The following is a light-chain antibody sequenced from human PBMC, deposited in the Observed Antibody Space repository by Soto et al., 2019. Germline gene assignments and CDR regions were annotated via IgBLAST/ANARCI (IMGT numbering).Light chain of an antibody. CDR3: QPYNSYSRT. J-gene: IGKJ1*01. Sequence: DIQMTQSPSTLSASVVDRVTITCLASESISNFLSWYQQKPGKAPNLLIYKASSLESGVPSRFSGSGSGTAFTLTISSLQPDDFATYYCQPYNSYSRTFGQGTKVDIK. CDR2: KAS. CDR1: ESISNF. V-gene: IGKV1-5*03.